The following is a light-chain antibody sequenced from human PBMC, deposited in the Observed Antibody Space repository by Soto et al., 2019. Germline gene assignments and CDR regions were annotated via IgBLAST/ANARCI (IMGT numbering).Light chain of an antibody. CDR2: ADN. J-gene: IGLJ2*01. V-gene: IGLV1-40*01. Sequence: QSVLTQPPSVSGAPGQRVTISCTVTTSNIGAGYDVHWYQQLPGTAPKLLIYADNNRPSGVPDRFSDSTSGTSASLAITGLQAEDEADYYCQSYDSSLSGYVFGGGTKLTVL. CDR3: QSYDSSLSGYV. CDR1: TSNIGAGYD.